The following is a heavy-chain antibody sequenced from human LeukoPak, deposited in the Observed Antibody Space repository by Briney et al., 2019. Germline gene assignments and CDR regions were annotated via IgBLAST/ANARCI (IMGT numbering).Heavy chain of an antibody. CDR3: STWTDLYDY. D-gene: IGHD3/OR15-3a*01. CDR1: GFTFSNAW. CDR2: IRSKTDGGTA. Sequence: GGSLRLSCAASGFTFSNAWMSWVRQAPGKGLDWVGRIRSKTDGGTADHAASVKGRFTISRDDSKNILYLQMNSLKTEDTAVYYCSTWTDLYDYWGQGTLVTVSS. V-gene: IGHV3-15*01. J-gene: IGHJ4*02.